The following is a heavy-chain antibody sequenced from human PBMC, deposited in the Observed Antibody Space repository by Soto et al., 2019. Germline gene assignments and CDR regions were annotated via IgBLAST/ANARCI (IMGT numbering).Heavy chain of an antibody. CDR1: GFTFSTYS. D-gene: IGHD3-10*01. Sequence: EVQLVESGGGLTQPGGSLRLSCAASGFTFSTYSMNWVRQAPGKGPEWVSYINAVSTTIFYADSVKGRFTISRDNAENSLFLQMNSLRAEDTAVYYCARFYGSGTGHWGQGTLVTVSS. CDR2: INAVSTTI. CDR3: ARFYGSGTGH. V-gene: IGHV3-48*01. J-gene: IGHJ4*02.